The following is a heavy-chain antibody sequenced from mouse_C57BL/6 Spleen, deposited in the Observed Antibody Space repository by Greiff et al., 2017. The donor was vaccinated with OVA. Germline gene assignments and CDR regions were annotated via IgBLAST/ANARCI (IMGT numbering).Heavy chain of an antibody. D-gene: IGHD2-1*01. CDR2: ISDGGSYT. Sequence: EVHLVESGGGLVKPGGSLKLSCAASGFTFSSYAMSWVRQTPEKRLEWVATISDGGSYTYYPDNVKGRFTISRDNAKNNLYLQMSHLKSEDTAMYYCARDGNYWYFDVWGTGTTVTVSS. J-gene: IGHJ1*03. V-gene: IGHV5-4*01. CDR1: GFTFSSYA. CDR3: ARDGNYWYFDV.